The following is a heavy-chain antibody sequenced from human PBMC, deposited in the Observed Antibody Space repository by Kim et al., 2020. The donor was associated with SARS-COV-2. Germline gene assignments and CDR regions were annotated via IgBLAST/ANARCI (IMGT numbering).Heavy chain of an antibody. V-gene: IGHV4-59*01. CDR2: IYYSGST. J-gene: IGHJ3*02. CDR3: ARELAQLGELSFSAFDI. CDR1: GGSISSYY. Sequence: SETLSLTCTVSGGSISSYYWSWIRQPPGKGLEWIGYIYYSGSTNYNPSLKSRVTISVDTSKNQFSLKLSSVTAADTAVYYCARELAQLGELSFSAFDIWGQGTMVTVSS. D-gene: IGHD3-16*02.